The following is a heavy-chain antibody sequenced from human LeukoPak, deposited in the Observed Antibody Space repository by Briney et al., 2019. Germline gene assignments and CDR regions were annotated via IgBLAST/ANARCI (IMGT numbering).Heavy chain of an antibody. V-gene: IGHV4-59*01. CDR2: IYYSGST. J-gene: IGHJ6*02. CDR1: GGSISSYY. Sequence: ASETLSLTCTVSGGSISSYYWSWIRQPPGKGLEWIGYIYYSGSTNYNPYLKSRVTISVDTSKNQISLKLSSVTAADTAVYYCARGWVGSAWSRYYYGMDVWGQGTTVTVSS. D-gene: IGHD3-16*01. CDR3: ARGWVGSAWSRYYYGMDV.